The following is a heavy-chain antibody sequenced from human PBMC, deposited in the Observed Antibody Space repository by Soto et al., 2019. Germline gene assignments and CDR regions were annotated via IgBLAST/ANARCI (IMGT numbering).Heavy chain of an antibody. V-gene: IGHV3-66*01. Sequence: GGSLRLSCAASGFTVSSNYMSWVRQAPGKGQEWVSLIYSGGSTYYADSVKGRFTISRDNSKNTLYLQMHSLRAEDTAVYYCASRHLSSGWSRTFDIWGQGKMV. CDR2: IYSGGST. CDR3: ASRHLSSGWSRTFDI. D-gene: IGHD6-19*01. CDR1: GFTVSSNY. J-gene: IGHJ3*02.